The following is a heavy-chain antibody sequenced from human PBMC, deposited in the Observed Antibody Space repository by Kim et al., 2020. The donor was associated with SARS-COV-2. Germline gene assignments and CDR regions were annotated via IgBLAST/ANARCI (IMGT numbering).Heavy chain of an antibody. CDR3: TTDPMYGSGSYHPPRIDY. CDR1: GFTFTNAW. D-gene: IGHD3-10*01. V-gene: IGHV3-15*01. J-gene: IGHJ4*02. Sequence: GGSLRLSCAASGFTFTNAWMTWVRQAPGKGLEWVGRIKSATDGGTTAYAEPVKGRFTISRDDSRNTLYLQMNRLETEDTAVYYCTTDPMYGSGSYHPPRIDYWGQGTLVTVSS. CDR2: IKSATDGGTT.